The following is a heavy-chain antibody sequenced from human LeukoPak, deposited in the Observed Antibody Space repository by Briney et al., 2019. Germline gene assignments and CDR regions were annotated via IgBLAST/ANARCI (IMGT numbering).Heavy chain of an antibody. CDR1: GYTFTSYY. CDR3: AREPPRLRYFDY. D-gene: IGHD4-17*01. J-gene: IGHJ4*02. Sequence: GASVKVSCKASGYTFTSYYMHWVRQAPGQGPEWMGMINPSGGSTNYAQKFQGRVTMTWDTSTSTLYMDLGSLSSDDTAVYYCAREPPRLRYFDYWGQGTLVTVSS. V-gene: IGHV1-46*01. CDR2: INPSGGST.